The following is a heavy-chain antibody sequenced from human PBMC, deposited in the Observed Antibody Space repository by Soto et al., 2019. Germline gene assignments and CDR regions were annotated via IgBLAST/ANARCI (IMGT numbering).Heavy chain of an antibody. D-gene: IGHD5-18*01. Sequence: XETLSLTCTVDGGSFSDYYWSWIRQPPGKGLEWIGAIKHSGGYNYNPSLKSRVTISVDTSKNQFSLKLSSVTAADTAVYYCATSIQAWTPFDHWGQGTLVTVSS. CDR1: GGSFSDYY. J-gene: IGHJ4*02. CDR2: IKHSGGY. CDR3: ATSIQAWTPFDH. V-gene: IGHV4-34*01.